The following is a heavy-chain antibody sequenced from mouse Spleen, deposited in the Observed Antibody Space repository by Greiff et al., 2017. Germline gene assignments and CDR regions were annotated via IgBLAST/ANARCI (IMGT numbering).Heavy chain of an antibody. CDR3: ARKTVYYFDY. D-gene: IGHD4-1*01. CDR1: GFTFSDYY. J-gene: IGHJ2*01. V-gene: IGHV5-16*01. Sequence: EVMLVESEGGLVQPGSSMKLSCTASGFTFSDYYMAWVRQVPEKGLEWVANINYDGSSTYYLDSLKSRFIISRDNAKNILYLQMSSLKSEDTATYYCARKTVYYFDYWGQGTTLTVSS. CDR2: INYDGSST.